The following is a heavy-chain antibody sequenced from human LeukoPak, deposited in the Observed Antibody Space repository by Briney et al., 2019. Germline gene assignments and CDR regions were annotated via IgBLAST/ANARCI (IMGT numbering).Heavy chain of an antibody. CDR3: AREDDPSPYFDY. V-gene: IGHV1-2*02. CDR1: GYTFTGYY. Sequence: ASVKVSCKASGYTFTGYYMHWVRQAPGQGLEWMGWINPNSGGTNYAQKFQGRVTMTRDTSISTAYMELRSLRSDDTAVYYCAREDDPSPYFDYWGQGTLVTVSS. J-gene: IGHJ4*02. CDR2: INPNSGGT.